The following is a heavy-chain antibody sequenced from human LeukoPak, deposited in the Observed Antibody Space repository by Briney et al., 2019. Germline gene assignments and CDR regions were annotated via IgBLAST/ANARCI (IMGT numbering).Heavy chain of an antibody. J-gene: IGHJ4*02. CDR3: ATRRSGNYFATFDY. Sequence: QPGGSLRLSCDASGFTFINYAMNWVRQAPEKGLEWVSTVSGPGTTTYYADSVKGRFTVSRDNSKNTVFLQMDSLRAEDTAVYYCATRRSGNYFATFDYWGQGILVTVSS. CDR1: GFTFINYA. V-gene: IGHV3-23*01. CDR2: VSGPGTTT. D-gene: IGHD3-22*01.